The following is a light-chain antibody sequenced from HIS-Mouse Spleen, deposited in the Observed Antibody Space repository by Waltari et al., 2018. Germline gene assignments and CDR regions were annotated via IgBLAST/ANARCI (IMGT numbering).Light chain of an antibody. V-gene: IGKV3-11*01. CDR3: QQRSNWPPT. J-gene: IGKJ1*01. CDR1: QSVSSY. CDR2: DAS. Sequence: EIVLTQSPATLSLSPGDTATLSCSASQSVSSYLAWYQQKPGQAPRLLIYDASNRATGIPARFSGSGSGTDFTLTISSLEPEAFAVYYCQQRSNWPPTFGQGTKVEIK.